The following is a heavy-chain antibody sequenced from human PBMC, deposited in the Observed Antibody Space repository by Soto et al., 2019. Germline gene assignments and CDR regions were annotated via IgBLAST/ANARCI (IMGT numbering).Heavy chain of an antibody. D-gene: IGHD5-18*01. Sequence: SVKVSCKASGGTFSSYAISWVRQAPGQGLEWMGGIIPIFGTANYAQKFQGRVTITADESTSTAYMELSSLRSEDTAVYYCARSSVDTAMVTFFDYWGQGTMVTVYS. CDR2: IIPIFGTA. CDR1: GGTFSSYA. J-gene: IGHJ4*02. V-gene: IGHV1-69*13. CDR3: ARSSVDTAMVTFFDY.